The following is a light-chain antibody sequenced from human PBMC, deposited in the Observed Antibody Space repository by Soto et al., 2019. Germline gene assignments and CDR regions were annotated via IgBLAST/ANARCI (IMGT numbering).Light chain of an antibody. CDR1: QSISTK. CDR2: GAS. Sequence: EVVLTQSPVTLSLSPGERATLSCRASQSISTKLAWYQQKPGQAPRLLIYGASTRATGIPVRFSGGGSGTDFTLTISSLQPEDFATYYCQQVNVYPSTFGGGTKVDIK. CDR3: QQVNVYPST. J-gene: IGKJ4*01. V-gene: IGKV3-15*01.